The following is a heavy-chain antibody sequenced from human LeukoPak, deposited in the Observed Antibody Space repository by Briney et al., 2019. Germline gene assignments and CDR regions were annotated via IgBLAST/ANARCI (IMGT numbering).Heavy chain of an antibody. CDR1: GGSVSSGSYY. Sequence: SETLSLTCTVSGGSVSSGSYYWSWIRQPPGKGLEWIGYIYYSGSTNYNPSLKSRVTISVDTSKNQFSLKLGSVTAADTAIYFCAKSMTMDYYGMDVWGQGTTVTVSS. J-gene: IGHJ6*02. V-gene: IGHV4-61*01. CDR2: IYYSGST. D-gene: IGHD4/OR15-4a*01. CDR3: AKSMTMDYYGMDV.